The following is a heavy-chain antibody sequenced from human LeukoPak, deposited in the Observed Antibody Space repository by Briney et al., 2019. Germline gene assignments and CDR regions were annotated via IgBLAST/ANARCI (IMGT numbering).Heavy chain of an antibody. V-gene: IGHV3-43*01. D-gene: IGHD3-10*01. CDR2: ISWEGQTT. CDR1: GFTFDDYA. CDR3: TRDTDFGSPTNYFDH. Sequence: PGGSLRLSCAASGFTFDDYAMHWVRQAPGKGLDWVSLISWEGQTTYYADSVRGRFSISRDNNKNSLFLEMNSLTTDDTGFYYCTRDTDFGSPTNYFDHWGQGTPVSVSS. J-gene: IGHJ4*02.